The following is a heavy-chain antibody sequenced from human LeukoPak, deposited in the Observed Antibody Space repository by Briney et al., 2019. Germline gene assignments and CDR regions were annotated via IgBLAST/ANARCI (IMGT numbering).Heavy chain of an antibody. CDR1: GGTFSSYA. Sequence: SVKVSCKASGGTFSSYAISWVRQAPGQGLEWMGRIIPIFGTANYAQKFQGRVTITTDKSTSTAYMELSSLRSEDTAVYLCAREGLPGYYSGVDYWGQGTLVTVSS. CDR2: IIPIFGTA. D-gene: IGHD3-22*01. V-gene: IGHV1-69*05. CDR3: AREGLPGYYSGVDY. J-gene: IGHJ4*02.